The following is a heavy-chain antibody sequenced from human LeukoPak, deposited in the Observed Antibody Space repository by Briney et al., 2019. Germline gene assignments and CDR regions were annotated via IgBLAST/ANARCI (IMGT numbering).Heavy chain of an antibody. J-gene: IGHJ4*02. CDR3: ARDRGVAGLFDY. Sequence: GGSLRLSCAASGFTFSSYWMSWVRQAPGKGLEWVANITEDGSDKNYVDSVKGRFTISRDNAKNSLYLQMNSLRAEDTAVYYCARDRGVAGLFDYWGQGTLVAVSS. D-gene: IGHD6-19*01. V-gene: IGHV3-7*01. CDR1: GFTFSSYW. CDR2: ITEDGSDK.